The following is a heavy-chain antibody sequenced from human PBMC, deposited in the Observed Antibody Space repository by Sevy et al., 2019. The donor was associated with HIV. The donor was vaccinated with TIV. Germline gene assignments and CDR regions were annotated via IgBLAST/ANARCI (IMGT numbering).Heavy chain of an antibody. J-gene: IGHJ4*02. Sequence: GGSLRLSCAASGFSISGYGMHWVRQAPGKGLEWVAVIWYDGTNKEYADSVKGRFTISRDNSKNTLYLQMNSLRAEDTAVYYCAREDIRVVCIGYYFHSWGQGTLVTVSS. D-gene: IGHD3-3*01. CDR3: AREDIRVVCIGYYFHS. CDR2: IWYDGTNK. CDR1: GFSISGYG. V-gene: IGHV3-33*01.